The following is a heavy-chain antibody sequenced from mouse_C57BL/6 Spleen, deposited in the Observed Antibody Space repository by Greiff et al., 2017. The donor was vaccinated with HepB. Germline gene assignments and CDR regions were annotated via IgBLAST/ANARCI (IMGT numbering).Heavy chain of an antibody. CDR3: ARKALITTVVAHWYFDV. CDR1: GYTFTSYW. J-gene: IGHJ1*03. D-gene: IGHD1-1*01. CDR2: INPSNGGT. Sequence: VQLQQPGTELVKPGVSVKLSCKASGYTFTSYWMHWVKQRPGQGLEWIGNINPSNGGTNYNEKFKSKATLTVDKSSSTAYMQLSSLTSEDSAVYYCARKALITTVVAHWYFDVWGTGTTVTVSS. V-gene: IGHV1-53*01.